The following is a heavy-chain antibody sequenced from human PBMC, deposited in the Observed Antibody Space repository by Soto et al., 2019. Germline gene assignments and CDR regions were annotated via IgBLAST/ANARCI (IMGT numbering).Heavy chain of an antibody. CDR1: GGSISSGGYY. Sequence: SETLSLTCTVSGGSISSGGYYWSWIRQHPGKGLEWIGYIYYSGSTYYNPSLKSRVTISVDTSKNQFSLKLSSVTAADTAGYYCARGRPAPGGFFDRWGQGTLVDVS. V-gene: IGHV4-31*03. CDR3: ARGRPAPGGFFDR. D-gene: IGHD2-2*01. J-gene: IGHJ5*02. CDR2: IYYSGST.